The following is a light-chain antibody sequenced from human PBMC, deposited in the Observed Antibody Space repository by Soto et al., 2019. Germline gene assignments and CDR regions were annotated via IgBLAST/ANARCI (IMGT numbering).Light chain of an antibody. CDR3: QQYYNTPAT. CDR2: WAS. V-gene: IGKV4-1*01. Sequence: DIVMTQSPDSLAVSLGERATINCKSSQSVLYSSNNKNYLAWYQQKPGQPPKLLIYWASTRESGVPDRFSGSGSGTDFTLTISSLQAEDVAVYYCQQYYNTPATFGPGTKVDIK. CDR1: QSVLYSSNNKNY. J-gene: IGKJ3*01.